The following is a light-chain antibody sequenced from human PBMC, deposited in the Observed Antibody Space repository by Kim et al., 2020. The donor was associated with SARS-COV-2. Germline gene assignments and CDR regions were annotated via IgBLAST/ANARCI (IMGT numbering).Light chain of an antibody. CDR3: QVWDSSSDHPGVV. CDR1: NIGSKS. CDR2: DDS. J-gene: IGLJ2*01. V-gene: IGLV3-21*03. Sequence: GKTARITWGGNNIGSKSVHWYQQKPGQAPVLVVYDDSDRPSGIPERFSGSNSGNTATLTISRVEAGDEADYYCQVWDSSSDHPGVVFGGGTQLTVL.